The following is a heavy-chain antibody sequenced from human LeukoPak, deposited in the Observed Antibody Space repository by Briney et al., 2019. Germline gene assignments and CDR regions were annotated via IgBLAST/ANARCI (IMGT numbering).Heavy chain of an antibody. V-gene: IGHV4-4*07. Sequence: ASETLSLTCTVSGGFINSYYWSWIRQTAGKGLEWIGRVYTSGITNYNPSLKSRITMSVDTSKNQFSLKLTSVTAADTAVYYCARHNGFDRGYYYYMDVWGKGTTVTVSS. CDR1: GGFINSYY. CDR2: VYTSGIT. D-gene: IGHD3-9*01. J-gene: IGHJ6*03. CDR3: ARHNGFDRGYYYYMDV.